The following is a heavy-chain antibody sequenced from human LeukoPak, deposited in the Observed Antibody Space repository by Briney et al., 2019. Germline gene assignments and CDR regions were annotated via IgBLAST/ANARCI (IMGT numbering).Heavy chain of an antibody. Sequence: GGSLRLSCAASGFTFSNYVMHWVRQAPGKGLEYVSAISSNGGSTYYANSVKGRLTIPRDNSKNTLYLQMGSLRAEDMAVYYCARGITDDSNMVDYWGQGTLVTVSS. CDR2: ISSNGGST. CDR1: GFTFSNYV. J-gene: IGHJ4*02. V-gene: IGHV3-64*01. D-gene: IGHD3-22*01. CDR3: ARGITDDSNMVDY.